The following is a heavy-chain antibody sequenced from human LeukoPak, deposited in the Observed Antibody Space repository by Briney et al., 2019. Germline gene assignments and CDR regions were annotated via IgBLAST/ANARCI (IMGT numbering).Heavy chain of an antibody. CDR3: AIMHGYYDGSGYWVQ. V-gene: IGHV3-23*01. J-gene: IGHJ4*02. Sequence: GGSLRLSCAASGFTFGSYAMSWVRQAPGKGLEWVSFISPSGDRTSNADSVEGRFTISRDNPRNTLYLQMNSLRVEDTAVYYCAIMHGYYDGSGYWVQWGQGTLVTVSS. CDR1: GFTFGSYA. D-gene: IGHD3-22*01. CDR2: ISPSGDRT.